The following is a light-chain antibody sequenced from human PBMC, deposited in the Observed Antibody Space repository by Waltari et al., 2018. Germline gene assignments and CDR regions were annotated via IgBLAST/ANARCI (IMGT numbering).Light chain of an antibody. CDR2: DVS. CDR1: SSDVGGYNY. CDR3: SSYRSSSTSIV. J-gene: IGLJ1*01. V-gene: IGLV2-14*04. Sequence: SCTGTSSDVGGYNYVSWFQQHPGKAPKLMISDVSKRPSGVSNRFSGSKSGNTASLTISGLQAEDEADYYCSSYRSSSTSIVFGTGTKVTVL.